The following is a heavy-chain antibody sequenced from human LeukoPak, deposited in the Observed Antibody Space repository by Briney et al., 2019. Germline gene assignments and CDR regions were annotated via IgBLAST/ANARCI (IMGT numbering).Heavy chain of an antibody. D-gene: IGHD3-10*02. CDR3: IKVIMFAFDI. CDR1: GFTFSSYG. Sequence: EGSLRLSYAASGFTFSSYGMGWVRQAPGKGLEWVSAVSGSGGTTHYADSVKGRFTISRDNSKNTMYLQMNSLRAEDTAVYFCIKVIMFAFDIWGQGTMVTVSS. CDR2: VSGSGGTT. V-gene: IGHV3-23*01. J-gene: IGHJ3*02.